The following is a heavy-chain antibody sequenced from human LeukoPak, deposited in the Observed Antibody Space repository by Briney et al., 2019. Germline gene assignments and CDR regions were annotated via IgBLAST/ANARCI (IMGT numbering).Heavy chain of an antibody. CDR1: GYTFTSYD. CDR3: ARLVVLQYFDVNLDPYFYYMDV. J-gene: IGHJ6*03. Sequence: ASVKVSCKASGYTFTSYDINWVRQATGQGLEWMGWMNPNSGNTGYAQKFQGRVTITRNTSISTAYMELSSLRSEDTAVYYCARLVVLQYFDVNLDPYFYYMDVWGKGTTVTVSS. V-gene: IGHV1-8*03. CDR2: MNPNSGNT. D-gene: IGHD3-9*01.